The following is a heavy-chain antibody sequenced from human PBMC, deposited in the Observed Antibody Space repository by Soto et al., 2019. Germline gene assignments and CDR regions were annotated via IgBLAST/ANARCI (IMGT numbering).Heavy chain of an antibody. D-gene: IGHD3-16*01. J-gene: IGHJ3*02. Sequence: QVQLVQSGAAEKKPGASVKVSCKASGYTFTSYAMHWVRQAPGQRREWMGWSNAGNGNTKYSQKFQGRVTITRDTSASTAYMELSSLRSEDTAVYYCARSPTFGGFDIWGQGTMVTVSS. V-gene: IGHV1-3*05. CDR2: SNAGNGNT. CDR1: GYTFTSYA. CDR3: ARSPTFGGFDI.